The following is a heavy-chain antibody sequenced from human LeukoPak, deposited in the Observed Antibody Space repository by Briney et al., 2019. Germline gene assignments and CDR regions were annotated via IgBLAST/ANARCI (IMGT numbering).Heavy chain of an antibody. J-gene: IGHJ3*02. CDR3: ARERGNLRGDAFDI. CDR2: FYYSGST. Sequence: SETLSLTCTVSGASISNYYWSWIRQPPGKGLEWIGYFYYSGSTKYNPSLKSRVTISVDPSKNQFSLRLRSVTAADTAVYYCARERGNLRGDAFDIWGQGTMVTVSS. V-gene: IGHV4-59*12. CDR1: GASISNYY. D-gene: IGHD1-26*01.